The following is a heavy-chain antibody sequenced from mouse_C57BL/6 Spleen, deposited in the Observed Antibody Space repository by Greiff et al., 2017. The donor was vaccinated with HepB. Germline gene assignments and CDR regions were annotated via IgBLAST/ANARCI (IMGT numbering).Heavy chain of an antibody. Sequence: VQLQQPGAELVMPGASVKLSCKASGYTFTSYWMHWVKQRPGQGLEWIGEIDPSDSYTNYNQKFKGKSTLTVDKSSSTAYMQLSSLTSEDSAVYYCATIYYGNYVYFYWGQGTTLTVSS. CDR3: ATIYYGNYVYFY. CDR2: IDPSDSYT. D-gene: IGHD2-1*01. V-gene: IGHV1-69*01. CDR1: GYTFTSYW. J-gene: IGHJ2*01.